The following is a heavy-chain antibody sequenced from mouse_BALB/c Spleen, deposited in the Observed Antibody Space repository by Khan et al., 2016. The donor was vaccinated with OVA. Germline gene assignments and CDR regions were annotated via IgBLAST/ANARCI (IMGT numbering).Heavy chain of an antibody. D-gene: IGHD4-1*01. CDR3: ASHLTGSCAY. V-gene: IGHV5-6*01. CDR1: GFTFSNYG. CDR2: INSDGPYT. Sequence: EVQLVESGGDLVKPGGSLKLSCAASGFTFSNYGMSWVRQIPDKRLEWVATINSDGPYTYYPASVKGRFTISRNNAKNTLYLEMSSLKSEDTAMYYCASHLTGSCAYWGQGTLVTVSA. J-gene: IGHJ3*01.